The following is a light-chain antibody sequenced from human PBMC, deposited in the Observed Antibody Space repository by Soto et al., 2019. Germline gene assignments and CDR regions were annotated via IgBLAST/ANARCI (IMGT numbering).Light chain of an antibody. V-gene: IGLV1-44*01. CDR3: ATWDDSLNGPV. CDR2: SNN. CDR1: SSNIGSNT. Sequence: QSVLTQPPSASGTPGQRVTISCSGSSSNIGSNTVNWYQQLPGTAPKLLIYSNNQRPSGVPDRFSGSKSGTSASLAISRLQSEDEADYYCATWDDSLNGPVFGGGTKVTVL. J-gene: IGLJ2*01.